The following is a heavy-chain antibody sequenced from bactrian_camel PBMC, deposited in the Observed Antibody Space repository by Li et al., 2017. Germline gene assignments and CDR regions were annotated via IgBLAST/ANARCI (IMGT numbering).Heavy chain of an antibody. CDR2: INRRGGSTT. D-gene: IGHD3*01. Sequence: QLVESGGGLVQPGGSLRLSCVGSGFTFQNYWMYWVRQAPGKGLEWVAGINRRGGSTTYYADSVKGRFTISLDNTKNTVYLQMNSLKPEDTAMCYCAAANVPVVAIATMTRVLREMDFPDWGRGTQVTVS. CDR3: AAANVPVVAIATMTRVLREMDFPD. J-gene: IGHJ4*01. CDR1: GFTFQNYW. V-gene: IGHV3S25*01.